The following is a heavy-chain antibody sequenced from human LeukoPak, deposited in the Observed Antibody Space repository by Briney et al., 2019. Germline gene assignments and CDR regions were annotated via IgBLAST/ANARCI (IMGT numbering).Heavy chain of an antibody. CDR3: ARDSVVTYYFDY. J-gene: IGHJ4*02. CDR1: GVSISDYY. D-gene: IGHD3-22*01. Sequence: SETLSLTCSVSGVSISDYYWTWFRQPAGKGLEWIGRIYISGSTNYNPSLKSRVIMSVDTSKNQFSLKLSSVTAADTAVYYCARDSVVTYYFDYWGQGTLVTVSS. V-gene: IGHV4-4*07. CDR2: IYISGST.